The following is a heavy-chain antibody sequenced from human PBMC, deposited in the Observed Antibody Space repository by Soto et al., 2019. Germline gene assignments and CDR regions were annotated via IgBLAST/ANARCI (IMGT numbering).Heavy chain of an antibody. CDR2: IYYSGST. CDR1: GVSISSYY. Sequence: PSETLSLTCTVSGVSISSYYWSWIRQPPGKGLEWIGYIYYSGSTNYNPSLKSRVTISVDKSKNQFSLKLSSVTAADTAVYYCAGWIQLQQYYYYGMDVWGQGTTVTVS. J-gene: IGHJ6*02. D-gene: IGHD5-18*01. CDR3: AGWIQLQQYYYYGMDV. V-gene: IGHV4-59*12.